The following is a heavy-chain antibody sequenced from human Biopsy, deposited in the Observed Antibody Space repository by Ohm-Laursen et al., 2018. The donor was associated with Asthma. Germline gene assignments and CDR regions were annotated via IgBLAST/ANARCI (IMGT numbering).Heavy chain of an antibody. V-gene: IGHV4-59*01. D-gene: IGHD3-3*01. J-gene: IGHJ4*02. Sequence: SETLSLTCTVSGGSISGFYWSWIRQPPGKGLEWIGYIYYTGTTNYNPSLKSRVSISVDTSKNQFSLKLTSVTAADTAVYYCARDFGGWYYFDNWVQGSLVTVSS. CDR3: ARDFGGWYYFDN. CDR1: GGSISGFY. CDR2: IYYTGTT.